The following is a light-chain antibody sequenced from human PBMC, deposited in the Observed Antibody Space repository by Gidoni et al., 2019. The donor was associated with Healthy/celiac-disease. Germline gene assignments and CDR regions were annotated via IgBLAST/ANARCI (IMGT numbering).Light chain of an antibody. Sequence: QSALTQPSSVSGSPGQSITISCTGTSSDVGGYNYFSWYQQHPGKAPKLMIYEVSNRPSGVSNRFSGSKSGNTASLTISGLQAEDEVDYYCSSYTSSSRVFGGGTKLTVL. J-gene: IGLJ3*02. CDR1: SSDVGGYNY. CDR3: SSYTSSSRV. V-gene: IGLV2-14*01. CDR2: EVS.